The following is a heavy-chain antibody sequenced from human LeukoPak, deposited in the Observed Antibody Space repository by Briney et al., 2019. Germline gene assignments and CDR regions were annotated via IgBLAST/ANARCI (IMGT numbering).Heavy chain of an antibody. V-gene: IGHV3-23*01. J-gene: IGHJ6*03. Sequence: GGSLRLSCAASGFTFSSYAMSWVRQAPGKGLEWVSAISGSGGSTYYADSVKGRFTISRDNSKNTLYLQMNSLRAEDTAVYYCAKAHRIAARPLNYYYYMDVWGKGTTVTVS. CDR2: ISGSGGST. D-gene: IGHD6-6*01. CDR1: GFTFSSYA. CDR3: AKAHRIAARPLNYYYYMDV.